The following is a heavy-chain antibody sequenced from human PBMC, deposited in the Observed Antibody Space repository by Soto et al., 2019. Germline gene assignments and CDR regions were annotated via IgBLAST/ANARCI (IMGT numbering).Heavy chain of an antibody. J-gene: IGHJ4*02. CDR1: GYTFTSFG. CDR2: ITTDKGKT. V-gene: IGHV1-18*01. D-gene: IGHD5-12*01. CDR3: ARGRIYTPLEY. Sequence: ASVKVSFKTSGYTFTSFGISWVRQAPGQGLEWMGWITTDKGKTNYAQKFQGRVTMTTDTSTSTAYMDLSSLRSDDTAVYYCARGRIYTPLEYWGQGTLVTVSS.